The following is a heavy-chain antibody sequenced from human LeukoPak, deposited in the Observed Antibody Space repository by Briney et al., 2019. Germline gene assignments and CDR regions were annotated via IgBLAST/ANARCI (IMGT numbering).Heavy chain of an antibody. D-gene: IGHD6-13*01. CDR2: IQYDGRNT. CDR3: AKDEMSWYPGYFDY. J-gene: IGHJ4*01. CDR1: GFTFSSYA. V-gene: IGHV3-30*02. Sequence: GGSLRLSYPASGFTFSSYAMHWVRQAPGKGLEWVAFIQYDGRNTYYADSVKGRFTISRDNSKNMLYLQMNSLRAEDTAVYYCAKDEMSWYPGYFDYWGHGTLVTVSS.